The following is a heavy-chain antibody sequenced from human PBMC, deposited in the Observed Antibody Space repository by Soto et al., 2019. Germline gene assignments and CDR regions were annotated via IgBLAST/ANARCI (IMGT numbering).Heavy chain of an antibody. V-gene: IGHV3-11*01. D-gene: IGHD6-13*01. J-gene: IGHJ3*02. CDR3: AIYPSWYSKKRDVYSI. CDR2: ISSSGSTI. CDR1: GFTFSDYY. Sequence: GGSLRLSCAASGFTFSDYYMSWIRQAPGKGLEWVSYISSSGSTIYYADSVKGRFTISRDNAKNSLYLQLNSLRAEDTAVYYCAIYPSWYSKKRDVYSIWARGTMVPVS.